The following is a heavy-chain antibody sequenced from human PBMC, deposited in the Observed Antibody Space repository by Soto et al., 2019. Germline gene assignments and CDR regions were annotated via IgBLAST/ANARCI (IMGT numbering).Heavy chain of an antibody. Sequence: GGSLRLSCAASGFTFGSYSLSWVRQAPGKGLEWVSSIDPSTTYIHYADSVEGRFTISRDNAKSSLYLQMISLRVEDTAVYYCARDCLTGDPREAFDYWGQGTLVTVSS. D-gene: IGHD7-27*01. CDR3: ARDCLTGDPREAFDY. J-gene: IGHJ4*02. CDR2: IDPSTTYI. CDR1: GFTFGSYS. V-gene: IGHV3-21*01.